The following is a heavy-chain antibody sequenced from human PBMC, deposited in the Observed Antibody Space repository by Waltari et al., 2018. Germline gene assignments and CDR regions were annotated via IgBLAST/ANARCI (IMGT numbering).Heavy chain of an antibody. D-gene: IGHD6-19*01. Sequence: QVQLAESGGGVVQPGRSLRLSCAASGFSFRHYGMHWVRQAPGKGLELVAVISDDVSNIFYADSVKGRFTISRDNSKNTLYLQMNSLRAEDTAVYYCAKDRAVGGYYMDVWGKGTTVTVSS. CDR2: ISDDVSNI. CDR1: GFSFRHYG. J-gene: IGHJ6*03. V-gene: IGHV3-30*18. CDR3: AKDRAVGGYYMDV.